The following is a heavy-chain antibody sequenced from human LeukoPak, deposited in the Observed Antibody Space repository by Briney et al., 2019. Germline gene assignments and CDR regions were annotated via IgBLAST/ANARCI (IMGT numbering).Heavy chain of an antibody. CDR1: GGSISSYY. Sequence: SETLSLTCTVSGGSISSYYWSWIRQPPGKGLEWIGYIYYTGSTNYNPSLKSRVTISVDTSKNQFSLQLNSVTPEDTAVYYCARGVFSHWFDPWGQGTLVTVSS. J-gene: IGHJ5*02. CDR2: IYYTGST. V-gene: IGHV4-59*12. CDR3: ARGVFSHWFDP.